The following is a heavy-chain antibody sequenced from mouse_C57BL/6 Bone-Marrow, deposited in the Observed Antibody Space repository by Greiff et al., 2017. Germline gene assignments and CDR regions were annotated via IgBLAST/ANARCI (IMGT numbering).Heavy chain of an antibody. V-gene: IGHV5-4*01. J-gene: IGHJ2*01. Sequence: EVHLVESGGGLVKPGGSLKLSCAASGFTFSSYAMSWVRQTPEKRLEWVATISDGGSYTYYPDNLKGRFTISRDNAKNNLYLQMSHLKSEDTAMYYCARDGYDYDYWGQGTTLTVSS. CDR2: ISDGGSYT. CDR3: ARDGYDYDY. D-gene: IGHD2-4*01. CDR1: GFTFSSYA.